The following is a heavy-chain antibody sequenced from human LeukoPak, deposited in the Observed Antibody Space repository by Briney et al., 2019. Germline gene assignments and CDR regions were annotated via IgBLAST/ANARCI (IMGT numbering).Heavy chain of an antibody. V-gene: IGHV1-2*02. CDR1: GYTFTGYY. CDR3: AREDSGTSRAFDV. J-gene: IGHJ3*01. Sequence: ASVKVSCKASGYTFTGYYMHWVRQAPGQGLEWMGWINPNSGGTNYAQKFQGRVTMTRDTSISTAYMELRSLRSDDTAVYYCAREDSGTSRAFDVWGQGTMVTVSS. CDR2: INPNSGGT. D-gene: IGHD1-26*01.